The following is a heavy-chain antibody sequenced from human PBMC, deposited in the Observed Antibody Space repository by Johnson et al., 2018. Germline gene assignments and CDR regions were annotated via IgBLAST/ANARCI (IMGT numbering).Heavy chain of an antibody. J-gene: IGHJ6*03. CDR1: GFTFSRYA. D-gene: IGHD3-3*01. Sequence: QVQLVQSGGGVVQPGRSXRLSCAASGFTFSRYAVHWVRQAPGKGLEWVAFISYDGSNKYYVDSVKGRFPIPRDNSKNTLYLQMNSLRAEDTAVYFCAREGDNWSNFYTNYYYYMDVWGKGTTVTVSS. CDR2: ISYDGSNK. CDR3: AREGDNWSNFYTNYYYYMDV. V-gene: IGHV3-30-3*01.